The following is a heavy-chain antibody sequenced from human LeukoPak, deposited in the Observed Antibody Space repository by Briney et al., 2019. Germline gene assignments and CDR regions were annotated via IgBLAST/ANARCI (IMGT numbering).Heavy chain of an antibody. Sequence: PSETLSLTCTVSGGSISSYYWSWIRQPPGKGLEWIGYIYYSGSTNYNPSLKSRVTISVDTSKNKFSLKLSSVTAADTAVYYCARGGHYSSSWYGYFQHWGQGTLVTVSS. J-gene: IGHJ1*01. V-gene: IGHV4-59*01. CDR2: IYYSGST. D-gene: IGHD6-13*01. CDR3: ARGGHYSSSWYGYFQH. CDR1: GGSISSYY.